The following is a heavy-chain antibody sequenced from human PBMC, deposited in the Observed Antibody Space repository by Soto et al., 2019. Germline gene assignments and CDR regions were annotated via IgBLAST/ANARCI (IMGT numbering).Heavy chain of an antibody. CDR3: ARAPLFRGLWFGFDI. CDR2: INPSGGST. J-gene: IGHJ3*02. D-gene: IGHD3-10*01. Sequence: ASVKVSCKSSGYTFTSYYMHWARQAPGQGLEWMGIINPSGGSTSYAQKFQGRVTMTRDTSTSTVYMELSSLRSEDTAVYYCARAPLFRGLWFGFDIWGQGTMVTVSS. CDR1: GYTFTSYY. V-gene: IGHV1-46*03.